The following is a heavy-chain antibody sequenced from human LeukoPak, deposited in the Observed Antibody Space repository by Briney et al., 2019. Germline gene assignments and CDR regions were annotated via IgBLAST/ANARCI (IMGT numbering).Heavy chain of an antibody. CDR1: GFTFSSHA. CDR2: IRGDGATI. V-gene: IGHV3-23*01. Sequence: GGSLRLSCAASGFTFSSHAMTWVRQAPGRGLEWVSAIRGDGATIFYADSVKGRITMSRDNSKNTLYLQMNSLRAEDTAVYYCARDQFGDYFRGADYWGQGTLVTVSS. CDR3: ARDQFGDYFRGADY. J-gene: IGHJ4*02. D-gene: IGHD3-22*01.